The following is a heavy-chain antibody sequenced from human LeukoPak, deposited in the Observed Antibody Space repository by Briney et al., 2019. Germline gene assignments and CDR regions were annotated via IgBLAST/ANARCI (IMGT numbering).Heavy chain of an antibody. V-gene: IGHV4-61*02. J-gene: IGHJ4*02. D-gene: IGHD2-21*02. CDR1: GGSISSGSYY. CDR3: ARGGYCGGDCYFYY. Sequence: SQTLFLTCTVSGGSISSGSYYWGWIRQPAGKGLEWIGRIYTSGSTNCNPSLKSRVTISVDTSKNQFSLKLRSVTAADTAVYYCARGGYCGGDCYFYYWGQGTLVTVSS. CDR2: IYTSGST.